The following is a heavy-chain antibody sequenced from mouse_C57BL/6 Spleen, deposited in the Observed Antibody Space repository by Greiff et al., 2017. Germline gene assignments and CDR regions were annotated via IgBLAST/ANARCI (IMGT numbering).Heavy chain of an antibody. D-gene: IGHD2-2*01. V-gene: IGHV5-17*01. CDR2: ISSGSSTI. CDR3: ARGGVTTDFDY. CDR1: GFTFSDYG. J-gene: IGHJ2*01. Sequence: VQLKESGGGLVKPGGSLKLSCAASGFTFSDYGMHWVRQAPEKGLEWVAYISSGSSTIYYADTVKGRFTISRDTAKNTLFLQMTSLRSEDTAMYYCARGGVTTDFDYWGQGTTLTVSS.